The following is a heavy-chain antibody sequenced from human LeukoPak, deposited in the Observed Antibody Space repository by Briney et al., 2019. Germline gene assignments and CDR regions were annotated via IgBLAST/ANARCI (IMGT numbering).Heavy chain of an antibody. J-gene: IGHJ5*02. Sequence: RAGGSLRLSCETFGFTFSSYSMNWVRQAPGKGLEWVSYISSSSSTIYYAESVRGRFTISRDNVQSSVYLQMNSLRVEDTAVYYCARAIAKNNWGGDWFDPWGQGTLVTVSS. CDR2: ISSSSSTI. CDR1: GFTFSSYS. CDR3: ARAIAKNNWGGDWFDP. D-gene: IGHD7-27*01. V-gene: IGHV3-48*01.